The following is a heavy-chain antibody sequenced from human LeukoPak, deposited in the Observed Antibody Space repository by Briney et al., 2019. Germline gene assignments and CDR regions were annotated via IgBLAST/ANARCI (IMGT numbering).Heavy chain of an antibody. J-gene: IGHJ4*02. Sequence: SETLSLTCAVYGGSFSGYYWSWIRQPPGKGLEWIGEINHSGGTKYNPSLKSRVTISVDTSKNQFSLKLSSVTAADTAVYYCARDHQYYYDSSGYYSRGRYFDYWGQGTLVTVSS. CDR1: GGSFSGYY. CDR3: ARDHQYYYDSSGYYSRGRYFDY. D-gene: IGHD3-22*01. V-gene: IGHV4-34*01. CDR2: INHSGGT.